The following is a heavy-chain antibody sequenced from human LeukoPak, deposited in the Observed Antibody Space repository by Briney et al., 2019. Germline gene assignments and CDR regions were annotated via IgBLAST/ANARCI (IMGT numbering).Heavy chain of an antibody. V-gene: IGHV1-69*05. CDR1: GGTFSSYA. CDR2: IIPIFGTA. Sequence: ASVKVSCKASGGTFSSYAISWVRQAPGQGLEWMGGIIPIFGTANYAQKFQGRVTITTDESTSTAYMELSSLRSEDTAAYYCARQTGDDALDIWGQGAMITVYS. D-gene: IGHD7-27*01. J-gene: IGHJ3*02. CDR3: ARQTGDDALDI.